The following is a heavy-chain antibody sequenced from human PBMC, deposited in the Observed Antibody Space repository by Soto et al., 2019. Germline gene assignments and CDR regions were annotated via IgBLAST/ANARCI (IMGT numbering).Heavy chain of an antibody. D-gene: IGHD2-2*01. V-gene: IGHV4-39*01. Sequence: QLQLQESGPGLVKPSETLSRTCTVSGGSISSNNYYWGWIRQPPGKELEWIGSIHYSGSTYYNPSLKSRVTISVDTSKNQFSLKLRSVTAADTAVYYCATTTGYCSSTSCYYYYMDVWGKGTTVTVSS. CDR1: GGSISSNNYY. CDR3: ATTTGYCSSTSCYYYYMDV. J-gene: IGHJ6*03. CDR2: IHYSGST.